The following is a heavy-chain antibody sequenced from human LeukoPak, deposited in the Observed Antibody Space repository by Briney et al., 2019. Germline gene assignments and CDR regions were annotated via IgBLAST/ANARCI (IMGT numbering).Heavy chain of an antibody. CDR3: AREDRSGSYPNWFDP. CDR1: GDFISSSSYY. D-gene: IGHD3-10*01. J-gene: IGHJ5*02. Sequence: SETLSLTCIVSGDFISSSSYYWGWIRQPPGKGLEWIGTIYYSGSTYYNPSLKSRVTISVDTSKNQFSLKLSSVTAADTAVYYCAREDRSGSYPNWFDPWGQGTLVTVSS. CDR2: IYYSGST. V-gene: IGHV4-39*07.